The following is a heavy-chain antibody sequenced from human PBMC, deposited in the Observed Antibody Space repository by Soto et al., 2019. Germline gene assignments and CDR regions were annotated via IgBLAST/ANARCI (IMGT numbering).Heavy chain of an antibody. CDR1: GGTFSSYT. CDR3: ARGYSSGWFDY. Sequence: QVPLVQSGAEVKKPGSSVKVSCKASGGTFSSYTISWVRQAPGQGLEWMGRIIPILGIANYAQKFQGRVTITADKSTSTAYMELSSLRSEDTAVYYCARGYSSGWFDYWGQGTLVTVSS. CDR2: IIPILGIA. V-gene: IGHV1-69*02. J-gene: IGHJ4*02. D-gene: IGHD6-19*01.